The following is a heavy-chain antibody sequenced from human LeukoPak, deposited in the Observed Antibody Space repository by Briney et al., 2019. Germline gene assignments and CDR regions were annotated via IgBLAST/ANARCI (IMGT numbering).Heavy chain of an antibody. J-gene: IGHJ3*02. CDR3: ARDYQLGSDAFDI. Sequence: PSQTLSLTCTVSGGSISSGDYYWSWIRQPPGKGLEWIGYIYYSGSTYYNPSLKSRVTISVDTSKNQFSLKLSSVTAADTAVYYCARDYQLGSDAFDIWGQGTMVTVSS. V-gene: IGHV4-30-4*08. CDR2: IYYSGST. CDR1: GGSISSGDYY. D-gene: IGHD3-10*01.